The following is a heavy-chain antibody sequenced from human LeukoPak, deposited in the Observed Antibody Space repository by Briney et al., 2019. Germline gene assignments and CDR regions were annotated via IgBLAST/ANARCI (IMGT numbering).Heavy chain of an antibody. CDR1: GFTFSSSA. Sequence: GGSLRLSCAASGFTFSSSAMSWVRQAPGKGLEWVSSISGSGSGGSTYYADSVKGRFTISRDNSKNTLYLQMNSLRAEDTAVYYCAKSGYNRFDYWGQGTPVTVSS. CDR3: AKSGYNRFDY. J-gene: IGHJ4*02. CDR2: ISGSGSGGST. D-gene: IGHD5-24*01. V-gene: IGHV3-23*01.